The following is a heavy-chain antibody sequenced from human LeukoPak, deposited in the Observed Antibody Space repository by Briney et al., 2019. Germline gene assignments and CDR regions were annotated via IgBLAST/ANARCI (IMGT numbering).Heavy chain of an antibody. Sequence: TLSLTCTVSGGSISNGDYYWSWIRQPPGKGLEWIGYIYYSGSTYYNPSLKSRVTISVDTSKNQFSLKLSSVTAADTAVYYCARGLTGYSSGSHDYWGQGTLVTVSS. CDR3: ARGLTGYSSGSHDY. D-gene: IGHD6-19*01. CDR2: IYYSGST. V-gene: IGHV4-30-4*01. CDR1: GGSISNGDYY. J-gene: IGHJ4*02.